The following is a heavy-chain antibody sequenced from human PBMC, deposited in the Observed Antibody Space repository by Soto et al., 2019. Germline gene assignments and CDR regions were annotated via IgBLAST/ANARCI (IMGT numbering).Heavy chain of an antibody. J-gene: IGHJ4*02. V-gene: IGHV3-33*01. CDR1: GFTFSSYG. CDR2: IWYDGSNK. Sequence: GGSLRLSCAASGFTFSSYGMHWVRQAPGKGLEWVAVIWYDGSNKYYADSVKGRFTISRANSKNTLYLQMNSLRAEDTAVYYCARESTGYCSGGSCYPADYWGQGTLVTVSS. CDR3: ARESTGYCSGGSCYPADY. D-gene: IGHD2-15*01.